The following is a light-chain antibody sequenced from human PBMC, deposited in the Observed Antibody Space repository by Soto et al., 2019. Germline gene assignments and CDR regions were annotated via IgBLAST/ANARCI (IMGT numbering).Light chain of an antibody. V-gene: IGLV2-18*02. Sequence: QSVLTQPPSVSGSPGQSVTISCTGTSSDVGSYNRVSWYQQPPGTAPKLMIYEVSNRPSGVPDRFSGSKSGNTASLTISGLQAEDEGDYYCCSYTSGTHYVFGTGTQLTVL. J-gene: IGLJ1*01. CDR1: SSDVGSYNR. CDR2: EVS. CDR3: CSYTSGTHYV.